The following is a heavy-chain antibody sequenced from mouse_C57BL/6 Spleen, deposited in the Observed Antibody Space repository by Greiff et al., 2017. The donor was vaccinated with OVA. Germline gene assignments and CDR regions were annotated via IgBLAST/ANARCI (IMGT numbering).Heavy chain of an antibody. CDR2: IDPSDSYT. Sequence: VKLQQPGAELVKPGASVKLSCKASGYTFTSYWMQWVKQRPGQGLEWIGEIDPSDSYTNYNQKFKGKATLTVDTSSSTAYMQLSSLTSEDSAVYYCARGYSNLDYWGQGTTLTVSS. CDR1: GYTFTSYW. CDR3: ARGYSNLDY. J-gene: IGHJ2*01. V-gene: IGHV1-50*01. D-gene: IGHD2-5*01.